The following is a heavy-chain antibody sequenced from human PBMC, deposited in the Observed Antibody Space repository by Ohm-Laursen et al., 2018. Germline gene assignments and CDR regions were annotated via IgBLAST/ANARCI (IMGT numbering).Heavy chain of an antibody. D-gene: IGHD1-7*01. Sequence: SLRLSCAASGFTVGNNYMSWVRQAPGKGLEWVSFIYSGGSTYYADSVKGRFTISRDNSKNTLYLQMNSLRAEDTAVYYCAKGPEHINWNYGDYWGQGTLVTVSS. J-gene: IGHJ4*02. CDR1: GFTVGNNY. CDR2: IYSGGST. CDR3: AKGPEHINWNYGDY. V-gene: IGHV3-66*01.